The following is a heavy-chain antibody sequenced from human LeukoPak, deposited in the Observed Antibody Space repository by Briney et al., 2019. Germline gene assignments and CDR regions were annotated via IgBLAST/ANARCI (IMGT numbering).Heavy chain of an antibody. V-gene: IGHV4-34*01. CDR1: GGSFSGYY. CDR2: INHSGST. CDR3: ADSSAHSQGYDY. J-gene: IGHJ4*02. D-gene: IGHD6-13*01. Sequence: SETLSLTCAVYGGSFSGYYWSWIRQPPGKGLEWIGEINHSGSTNYNPSLKSRVTISVDTSKNQFSLKLSSVTAADTAVYYCADSSAHSQGYDYWGQGTLVTVSS.